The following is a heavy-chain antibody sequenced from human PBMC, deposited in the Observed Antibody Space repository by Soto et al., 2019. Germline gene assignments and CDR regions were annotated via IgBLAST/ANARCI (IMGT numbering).Heavy chain of an antibody. CDR3: AKARDQQWVRLPFDY. J-gene: IGHJ4*02. D-gene: IGHD6-19*01. CDR2: FSATSENT. V-gene: IGHV3-23*01. Sequence: EVQLLESGGGLVQPGGSLRLSCVGSGFFFSSYTMTWVRQPPGKGLEWVSSFSATSENTYYADSVRGRFTISRDNSKNTLFLQMNSLTAEDTAMYCCAKARDQQWVRLPFDYWGQGILVIVSS. CDR1: GFFFSSYT.